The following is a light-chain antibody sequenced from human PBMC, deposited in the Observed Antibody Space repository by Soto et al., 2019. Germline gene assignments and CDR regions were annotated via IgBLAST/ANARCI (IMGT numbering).Light chain of an antibody. V-gene: IGKV1-9*01. CDR1: QGISSY. Sequence: DIQLTQSPSFLSASVGDRVTITCRASQGISSYLAWYQQKPGKAPKLLIYAASTLQSGVPSRFSGSGSGTEFTLTISSLQPEDFATYYCQQLNNYAITFGQGTRLEIK. J-gene: IGKJ5*01. CDR3: QQLNNYAIT. CDR2: AAS.